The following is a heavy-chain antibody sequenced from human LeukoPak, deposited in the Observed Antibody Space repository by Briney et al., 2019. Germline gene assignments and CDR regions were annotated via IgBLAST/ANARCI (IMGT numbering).Heavy chain of an antibody. J-gene: IGHJ5*02. D-gene: IGHD3-10*01. CDR3: ARRGPYYYGSGSFKMIWFDP. CDR1: GYTFTSYD. CDR2: MNPNSGNT. V-gene: IGHV1-8*01. Sequence: ASVKVSCKASGYTFTSYDINWVRQATGQGLEWMGWMNPNSGNTGYAQKFQGRVTMTRNTSISTAYMELSSLRSEDTAVYYCARRGPYYYGSGSFKMIWFDPWGQGTLVTVSS.